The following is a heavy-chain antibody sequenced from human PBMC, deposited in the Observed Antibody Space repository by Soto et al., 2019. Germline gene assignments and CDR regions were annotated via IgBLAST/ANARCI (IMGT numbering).Heavy chain of an antibody. CDR1: GCNVSSNY. CDR2: IYSGGST. J-gene: IGHJ6*03. D-gene: IGHD2-15*01. V-gene: IGHV3-66*01. CDR3: ARAGYCSGGSCYGAPLYYYYYMDV. Sequence: VRSQSLSYAASGCNVSSNYISWGRRAPGKGLEWVSVIYSGGSTYYADSVKGRFTISRDNSKNTLYLQMNSLRAEDTAVYYCARAGYCSGGSCYGAPLYYYYYMDVWGKGTAVTVS.